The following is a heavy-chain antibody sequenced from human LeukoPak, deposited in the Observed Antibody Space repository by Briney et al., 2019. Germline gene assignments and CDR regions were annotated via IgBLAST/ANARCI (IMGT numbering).Heavy chain of an antibody. CDR2: ISGSGGST. CDR3: AKGRGASERSSTSATPFDY. J-gene: IGHJ4*02. V-gene: IGHV3-23*01. D-gene: IGHD2-2*01. CDR1: GFTVSSNY. Sequence: QSGGSLRLSCAASGFTVSSNYMSWVRQAPGKGLEWVSAISGSGGSTYYADSVKGRFTISRDNSKNTLYLQMNSLRAEDTAVYYCAKGRGASERSSTSATPFDYWGQGTLVTVSS.